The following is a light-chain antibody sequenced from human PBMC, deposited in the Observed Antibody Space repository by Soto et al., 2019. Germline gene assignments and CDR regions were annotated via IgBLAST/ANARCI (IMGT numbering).Light chain of an antibody. CDR1: TGAVTSGHY. CDR3: LLSFRGTHVV. J-gene: IGLJ2*01. Sequence: QAVVTQEPSLTVSPGGTVTLTCGSSTGAVTSGHYPYWFQQQSGQAPRALIYDTSNKLSWTPARFSGSLLGGKAALTLSGAQPEDEAEYYRLLSFRGTHVVFGGGTKLTVL. V-gene: IGLV7-46*01. CDR2: DTS.